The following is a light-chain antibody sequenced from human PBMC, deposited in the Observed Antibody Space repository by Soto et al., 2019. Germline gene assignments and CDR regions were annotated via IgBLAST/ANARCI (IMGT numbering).Light chain of an antibody. V-gene: IGLV2-14*03. CDR2: DVN. CDR3: TSWSTSTTMI. Sequence: QSALTQPASVSGSPGQSITISCTGTSSGIGAYNFVSWYQQHPGKAPKLMLYDVNNRPSGVSNRFSGSTSGNTASLTISGLQAEDEADYYCTSWSTSTTMIFGGGTKLTVL. J-gene: IGLJ2*01. CDR1: SSGIGAYNF.